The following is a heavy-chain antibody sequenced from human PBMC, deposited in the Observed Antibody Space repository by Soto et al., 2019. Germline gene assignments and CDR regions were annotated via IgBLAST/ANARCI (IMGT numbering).Heavy chain of an antibody. V-gene: IGHV1-69*12. CDR1: GGTFSNYG. CDR3: ATTTAMGSYFDY. Sequence: QVQLVQSGAEVKKPGSSVKVSCKASGGTFSNYGISWVRQAPGQGHEWMGGIIPIFGTANYAQQFQGRVTFTADESTSTVSMELSSLRSEDTAVYYCATTTAMGSYFDYWGQGILVTVSS. D-gene: IGHD4-17*01. CDR2: IIPIFGTA. J-gene: IGHJ4*02.